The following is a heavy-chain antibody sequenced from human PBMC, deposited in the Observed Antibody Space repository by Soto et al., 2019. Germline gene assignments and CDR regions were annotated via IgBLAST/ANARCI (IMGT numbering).Heavy chain of an antibody. D-gene: IGHD2-2*01. CDR2: INHSEST. V-gene: IGHV4-34*01. Sequence: SETLSLTCAVYGGSFSGYYWSWIRQPPGKGLERIGEINHSESTKYNPSLKSRVTISVDTSKNQFSLKLSSVTAADTAVYYCARVRCSSTSCSQERYYYYGMDVWGQGTTVTVSS. CDR1: GGSFSGYY. CDR3: ARVRCSSTSCSQERYYYYGMDV. J-gene: IGHJ6*02.